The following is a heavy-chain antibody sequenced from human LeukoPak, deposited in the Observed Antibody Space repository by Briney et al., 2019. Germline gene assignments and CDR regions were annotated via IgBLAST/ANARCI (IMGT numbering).Heavy chain of an antibody. J-gene: IGHJ6*03. CDR3: AREGVGPPTNYYYYYMDV. Sequence: ASVKVSCKASGYTFTSYGISWVRQAPGQGLEWMGWISAYNGNTNYAQKLQGRVTMTTDTSTSTAYMELRSLRSDDTAVYYCAREGVGPPTNYYYYYMDVWGKGTTVTVSS. CDR2: ISAYNGNT. V-gene: IGHV1-18*01. CDR1: GYTFTSYG. D-gene: IGHD1-26*01.